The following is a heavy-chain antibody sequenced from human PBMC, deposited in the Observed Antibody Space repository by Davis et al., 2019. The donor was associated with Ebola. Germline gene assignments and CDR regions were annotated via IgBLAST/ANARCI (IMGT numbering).Heavy chain of an antibody. J-gene: IGHJ3*02. D-gene: IGHD3-22*01. CDR3: ARQYYYDSSGYWDTFDI. Sequence: PGGSLRLSCAASGFTFSSYAMSWVRQAPGKGLEWVSAISGSGGSTYYADSVKGRFTISRDNSKNTLYLQMNSLRAEDTAVYYCARQYYYDSSGYWDTFDIWGQGTMVTVSS. V-gene: IGHV3-23*01. CDR2: ISGSGGST. CDR1: GFTFSSYA.